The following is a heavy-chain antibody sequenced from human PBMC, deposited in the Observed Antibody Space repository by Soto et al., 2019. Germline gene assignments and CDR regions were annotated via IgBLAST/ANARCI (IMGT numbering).Heavy chain of an antibody. CDR2: ISAYNGNT. Sequence: ASVKVSCKASGYTFTTYGISWVRQAPGQGLEWMGWISAYNGNTNYAQKLQGRVTMTTDTSTSTAYMELRSLRSDDTAVYYCARVEYSSSWSYLGDAFDIWGQGTMVTVSS. CDR3: ARVEYSSSWSYLGDAFDI. V-gene: IGHV1-18*04. J-gene: IGHJ3*02. CDR1: GYTFTTYG. D-gene: IGHD6-13*01.